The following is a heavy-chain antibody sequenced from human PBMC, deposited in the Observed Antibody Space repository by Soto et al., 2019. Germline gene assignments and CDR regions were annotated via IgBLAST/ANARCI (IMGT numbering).Heavy chain of an antibody. V-gene: IGHV1-69*10. J-gene: IGHJ3*02. D-gene: IGHD3-10*01. CDR1: GGTFSSYA. CDR2: IIPIFGIA. CDR3: ARDIYYGSGSYYAFDI. Sequence: ASVKVSCKASGGTFSSYAISWVRQAPGQGLEWMGGIIPIFGIANYAQKFQGRVTITADKSTSPAYMELSSLRSEDTAVYYCARDIYYGSGSYYAFDIWGQGTMVTVSS.